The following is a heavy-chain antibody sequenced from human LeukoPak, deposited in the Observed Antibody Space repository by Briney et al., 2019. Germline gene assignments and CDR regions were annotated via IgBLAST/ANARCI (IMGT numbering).Heavy chain of an antibody. CDR1: GFTFSSYW. CDR3: ARDGAVDDFYYYGMDV. Sequence: GGSLRLSCAASGFTFSSYWMSWVRQAPGKGLEWVANIKQDGSEKYYVDSVKGRFTISGDNAKNSLYLQMNSLRDEDTAVYYCARDGAVDDFYYYGMDVWGQGTTVTVSS. J-gene: IGHJ6*02. V-gene: IGHV3-7*01. CDR2: IKQDGSEK. D-gene: IGHD3/OR15-3a*01.